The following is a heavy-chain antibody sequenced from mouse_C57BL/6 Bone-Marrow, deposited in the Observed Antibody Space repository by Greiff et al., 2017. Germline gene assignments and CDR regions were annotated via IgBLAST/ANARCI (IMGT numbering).Heavy chain of an antibody. CDR2: IYPGSGST. CDR1: GYTFTSYW. V-gene: IGHV1-55*01. D-gene: IGHD6-2*01. J-gene: IGHJ1*03. Sequence: QVQLQQPGAELVKPGASVKMSCKASGYTFTSYWITWVKQRPGQGLEWIGDIYPGSGSTNYYEKFKSKATLTVDTSSSTAYMQLNSLTSEDSAIYYCARNSLRSYWYFDVWGTGTTVTVSS. CDR3: ARNSLRSYWYFDV.